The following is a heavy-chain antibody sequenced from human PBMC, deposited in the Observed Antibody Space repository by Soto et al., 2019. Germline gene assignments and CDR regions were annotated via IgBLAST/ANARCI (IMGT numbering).Heavy chain of an antibody. Sequence: PGGSLRLCCEVSGFSFSAYTMNWFRHTPGLGLEWLAFISQTSGDTYYADSVKGRFTVSRDNAKNTLYLQMNSLRDEDTAVYYCAREGSSYGYYFDYWGQGTLVTVSS. J-gene: IGHJ4*02. D-gene: IGHD5-18*01. CDR3: AREGSSYGYYFDY. CDR2: ISQTSGDT. CDR1: GFSFSAYT. V-gene: IGHV3-21*05.